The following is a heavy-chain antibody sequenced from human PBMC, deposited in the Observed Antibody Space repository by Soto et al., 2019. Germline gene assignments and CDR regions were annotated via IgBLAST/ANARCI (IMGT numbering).Heavy chain of an antibody. CDR1: EFTFSNYG. CDR3: ARDDEYSGNGMDV. V-gene: IGHV3-33*01. J-gene: IGHJ6*02. D-gene: IGHD3-10*01. CDR2: ILNDGSNR. Sequence: QVKLVESGGGVVQPGRSLRLSCAASEFTFSNYGMHWVRQAPGKGLEWVAVILNDGSNRFHADSVKDRFTISTDNSKNTLYLQINSLRAEDTAVYYCARDDEYSGNGMDVWGQGTTVTVS.